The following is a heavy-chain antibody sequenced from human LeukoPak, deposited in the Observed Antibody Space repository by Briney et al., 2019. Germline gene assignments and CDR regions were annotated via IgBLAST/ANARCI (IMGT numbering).Heavy chain of an antibody. CDR2: IRYDGSNK. V-gene: IGHV3-30*02. CDR1: GFTFSSYG. D-gene: IGHD3-9*01. Sequence: PGGSLRLSCAASGFTFSSYGMHWVRQAPGKGLEWVAFIRYDGSNKYYADSVKGRFTISRDNSKNTLYLQMNSLRAEDTAVYYCAKDRGYDILTGTFDYWGQGTLVTVSS. J-gene: IGHJ4*02. CDR3: AKDRGYDILTGTFDY.